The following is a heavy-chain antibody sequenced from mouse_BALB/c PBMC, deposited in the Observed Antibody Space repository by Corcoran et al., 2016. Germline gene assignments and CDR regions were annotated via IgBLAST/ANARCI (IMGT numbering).Heavy chain of an antibody. Sequence: EGQLQQSGPGRVKPGASVKMSCKAAGYTFTSYVMHWVKQKPGQGLEWIGYINPYNDGTKYNEKFKGKATLTSDKSSSTAYMELSSLTSEDSAVYYCAREGRRGYFDVWGAGTTVTVSS. CDR2: INPYNDGT. CDR3: AREGRRGYFDV. J-gene: IGHJ1*01. V-gene: IGHV1S136*01. CDR1: GYTFTSYV.